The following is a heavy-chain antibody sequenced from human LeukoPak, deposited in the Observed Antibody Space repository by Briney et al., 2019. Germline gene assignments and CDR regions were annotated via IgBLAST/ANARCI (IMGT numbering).Heavy chain of an antibody. CDR1: GGSISSYY. CDR2: ISPTGST. J-gene: IGHJ4*02. Sequence: SETLSLTCTDSGGSISSYYWSWIRQPPGKGLECIGYISPTGSTKYNPSLKSRVTISADTSKNQFSLNLTSVTAADTAVYYCARGGLGGITAYSNYLFDYWGQGTLVTVSS. CDR3: ARGGLGGITAYSNYLFDY. D-gene: IGHD4-11*01. V-gene: IGHV4-4*08.